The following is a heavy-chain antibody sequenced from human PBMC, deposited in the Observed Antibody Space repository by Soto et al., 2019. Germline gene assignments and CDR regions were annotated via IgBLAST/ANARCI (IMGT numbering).Heavy chain of an antibody. CDR3: ALTIVVVPAPMYYYGMDV. CDR2: IIPILGIA. Sequence: QVQLVQSGAEVKKPGSSVKVSCKASGGTFSSYTISWVRQAPGQGLEWMGRIIPILGIANYAQKFQGRVTITADKSTSTAYMELSSLRSEDTAVYYCALTIVVVPAPMYYYGMDVWGQGTTVTVSS. V-gene: IGHV1-69*02. D-gene: IGHD2-2*01. J-gene: IGHJ6*02. CDR1: GGTFSSYT.